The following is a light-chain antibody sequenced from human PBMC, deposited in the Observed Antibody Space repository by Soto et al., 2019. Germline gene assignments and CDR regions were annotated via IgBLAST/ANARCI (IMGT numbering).Light chain of an antibody. V-gene: IGKV3-20*01. J-gene: IGKJ5*01. Sequence: EVVLTQSPGTLSLSTGERAALSCRTSQSVSSSYLAWYQQKPGQAPRLLIYSASRRATGIPDRFSGSVSGTDFTLTISRLEPEDFAVYYCQQYGSSPITFGQGTRLEIK. CDR2: SAS. CDR1: QSVSSSY. CDR3: QQYGSSPIT.